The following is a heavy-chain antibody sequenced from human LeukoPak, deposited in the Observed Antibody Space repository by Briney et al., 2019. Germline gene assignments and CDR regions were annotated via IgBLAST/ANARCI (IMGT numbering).Heavy chain of an antibody. CDR1: GGSFSGYY. D-gene: IGHD3-10*01. V-gene: IGHV4-34*01. CDR3: ARKGYTMVRGVSPTLWNYGMDV. J-gene: IGHJ6*02. Sequence: SETLSLTCAVYGGSFSGYYWSWIRQPPGKGLEWIGEINHSGSTNYNPSLKSRVTISVDTSKNQFFLTLSSVTAADTAVYYCARKGYTMVRGVSPTLWNYGMDVWGQGTTVTVSS. CDR2: INHSGST.